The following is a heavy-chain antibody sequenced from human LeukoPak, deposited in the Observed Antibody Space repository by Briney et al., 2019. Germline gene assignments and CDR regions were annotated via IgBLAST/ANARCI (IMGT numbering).Heavy chain of an antibody. D-gene: IGHD4-11*01. CDR3: ARDTYSDYVYDY. CDR1: GYSFTSYG. CDR2: ISGFNDDT. V-gene: IGHV1-18*04. Sequence: ASVKVSCKASGYSFTSYGIDWVRQAPGQGLEWMGWISGFNDDTNYVQKFQGRVTMTTDTSTSTAYMELRSLRSDDTAVYYCARDTYSDYVYDYWGQGTLVTVSS. J-gene: IGHJ4*02.